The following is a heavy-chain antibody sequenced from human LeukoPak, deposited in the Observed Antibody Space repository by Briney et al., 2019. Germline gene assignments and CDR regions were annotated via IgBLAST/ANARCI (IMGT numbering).Heavy chain of an antibody. V-gene: IGHV1-2*02. CDR1: GYTFTGYY. D-gene: IGHD3-10*01. CDR2: INPNSGGT. J-gene: IGHJ4*02. CDR3: ARELAYWTMVRGASSDY. Sequence: ASVKVSCKASGYTFTGYYMHWVRQAPGQGLEWMGWINPNSGGTNYAQKFQGRVTMTGDTSISTAYMELSRLRSDDTAVYYCARELAYWTMVRGASSDYWGQGTLVTVSS.